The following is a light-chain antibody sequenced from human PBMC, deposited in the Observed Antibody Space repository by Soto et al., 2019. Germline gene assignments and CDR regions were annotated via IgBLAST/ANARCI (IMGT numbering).Light chain of an antibody. CDR2: GAF. J-gene: IGKJ1*01. V-gene: IGKV3-20*01. CDR3: QRYGTPPWT. Sequence: EIVLTQSPGTLSLSPGERATLSCRASQSITSAYFAWYQQKPGRAPRLVIYGAFNRATGIPDRFSASGSGTDFTLTISGLEPEDSAVYFCQRYGTPPWTFGQGTKVEIK. CDR1: QSITSAY.